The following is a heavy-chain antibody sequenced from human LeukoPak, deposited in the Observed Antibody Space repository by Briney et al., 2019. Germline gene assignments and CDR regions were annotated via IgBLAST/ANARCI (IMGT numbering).Heavy chain of an antibody. CDR3: ARDIGYDSSGYYPHDAFDI. D-gene: IGHD3-22*01. V-gene: IGHV3-48*04. CDR1: GFTFSDYT. Sequence: GGSLRLSCAVSGFTFSDYTMNWVRQAPGKGLEWVSYIDLSGSTLYYVDSVKGRFTISRDNAKNSLYLQMNNLRAEDTGVYYCARDIGYDSSGYYPHDAFDIWGQGTMVTVSS. CDR2: IDLSGSTL. J-gene: IGHJ3*02.